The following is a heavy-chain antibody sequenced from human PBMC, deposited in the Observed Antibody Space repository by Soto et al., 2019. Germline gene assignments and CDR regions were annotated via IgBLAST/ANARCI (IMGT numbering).Heavy chain of an antibody. CDR2: IYYSGST. CDR1: GGSISSYY. D-gene: IGHD2-2*01. J-gene: IGHJ3*02. Sequence: PSETLSLTCTVSGGSISSYYWSWIRQPPGKGLEWIGYIYYSGSTNSNPSPKSRFTISVDTSKNQFSLKLSSVTAADTAVYYCARAGNGCSSTSCHSQGSDAFDIWGQGTMVTVSS. V-gene: IGHV4-59*01. CDR3: ARAGNGCSSTSCHSQGSDAFDI.